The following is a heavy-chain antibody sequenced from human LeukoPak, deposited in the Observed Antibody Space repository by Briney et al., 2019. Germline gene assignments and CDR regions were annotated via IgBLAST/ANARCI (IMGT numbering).Heavy chain of an antibody. V-gene: IGHV4-34*01. D-gene: IGHD6-13*01. J-gene: IGHJ6*03. CDR2: INHSGST. CDR3: ARIGLAAAGYLFIYYYYMDV. Sequence: KPSETLSLTCAVYGGSFSGYYWSRIRQPPGKGLEWIGEINHSGSTNYNPSLKSRVTISVDTSKNQFCLKLSSVTAADTAVYYCARIGLAAAGYLFIYYYYMDVWGKGTTVTVSS. CDR1: GGSFSGYY.